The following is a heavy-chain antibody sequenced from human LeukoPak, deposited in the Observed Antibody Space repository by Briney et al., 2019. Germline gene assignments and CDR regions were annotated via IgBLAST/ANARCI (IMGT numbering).Heavy chain of an antibody. CDR1: GGSFSGYH. D-gene: IGHD6-19*01. V-gene: IGHV4-34*01. CDR2: INHSGST. CDR3: ARGRGIAVAGKSAHGY. J-gene: IGHJ4*02. Sequence: SETLSLTCAVYGGSFSGYHWNWIRQPPGKGLEWIGKINHSGSTNYNPSLKSRLTISVDTSKNQFSLKLTSLTAADTALYYCARGRGIAVAGKSAHGYWGQGTLVTVSS.